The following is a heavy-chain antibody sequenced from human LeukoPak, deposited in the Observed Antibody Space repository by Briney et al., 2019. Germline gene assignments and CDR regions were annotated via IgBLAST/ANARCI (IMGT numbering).Heavy chain of an antibody. CDR1: GYTFTNYD. V-gene: IGHV1-8*01. CDR3: ARFSPDENHGDYAFDY. J-gene: IGHJ4*02. D-gene: IGHD4-17*01. CDR2: MNPTSGKS. Sequence: GPVKVSCKASGYTFTNYDINWVRQTTGQGLEWIGWMNPTSGKSGYAQELQGRVTMTRDTSTSTAYMELSSLTSEDTALYYCARFSPDENHGDYAFDYWGQGTLVTVST.